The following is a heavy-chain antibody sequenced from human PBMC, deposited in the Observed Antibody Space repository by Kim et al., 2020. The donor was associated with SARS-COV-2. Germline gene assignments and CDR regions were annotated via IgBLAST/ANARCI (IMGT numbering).Heavy chain of an antibody. Sequence: GNTNYAQRLQGRVTMTTDTSTSTAYMELRSLRSDDTAVYYCARGELGLNYWGQGTLVTVSS. J-gene: IGHJ4*02. D-gene: IGHD7-27*01. CDR3: ARGELGLNY. V-gene: IGHV1-18*01. CDR2: GNT.